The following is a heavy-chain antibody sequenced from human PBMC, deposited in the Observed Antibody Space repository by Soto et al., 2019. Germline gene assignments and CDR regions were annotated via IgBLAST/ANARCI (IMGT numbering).Heavy chain of an antibody. CDR1: GFTLSSYS. J-gene: IGHJ6*02. CDR2: ISSSSSTI. Sequence: EVQLVESGGGLVQPGGSLRLSCAASGFTLSSYSMNWVRQAPGKGLEWVSYISSSSSTIYYADSVKGRFTISRDNAKNSLYLQMNSLRDEDTAVYYCARVGITMVRGVVYYGMDVWGQGTTVTVSS. D-gene: IGHD3-10*01. CDR3: ARVGITMVRGVVYYGMDV. V-gene: IGHV3-48*02.